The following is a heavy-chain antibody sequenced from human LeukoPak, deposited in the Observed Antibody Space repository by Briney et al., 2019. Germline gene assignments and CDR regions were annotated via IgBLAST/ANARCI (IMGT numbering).Heavy chain of an antibody. Sequence: SETLSLTCTVSGGSISDSSFYWGWIRQPPGKGLEWIGSVHSSGNTNYAPSLNSRVTLSVDTSENQFSLKLTSVTAADTAVYYCARCLATGGRVIFDYWGQGTLVTVSS. D-gene: IGHD6-13*01. CDR3: ARCLATGGRVIFDY. CDR1: GGSISDSSFY. V-gene: IGHV4-39*01. CDR2: VHSSGNT. J-gene: IGHJ4*02.